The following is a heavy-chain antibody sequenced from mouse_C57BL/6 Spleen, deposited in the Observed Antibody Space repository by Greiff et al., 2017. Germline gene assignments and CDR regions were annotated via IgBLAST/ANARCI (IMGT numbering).Heavy chain of an antibody. CDR3: ARDCNPYYFDY. CDR1: GFTFSDYG. J-gene: IGHJ2*01. D-gene: IGHD2-1*01. V-gene: IGHV5-17*01. CDR2: ISSGSSTI. Sequence: EVKLMESGGGLVKPGGSLKLSCAASGFTFSDYGMHWVRQAPEKGLEWVAYISSGSSTIYYADTVKGRFTISRDNAKNTLFLQMTSLRSEDTAMYYCARDCNPYYFDYWGQGTTLTVSS.